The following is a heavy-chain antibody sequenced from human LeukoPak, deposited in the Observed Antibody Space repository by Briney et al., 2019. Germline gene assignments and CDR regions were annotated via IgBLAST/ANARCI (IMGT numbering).Heavy chain of an antibody. D-gene: IGHD3-10*01. CDR2: IWYDGSNK. CDR3: ARGGGSGSYLYYFDY. CDR1: GFTFSDYY. J-gene: IGHJ4*02. Sequence: GGSLRLSCAASGFTFSDYYMSWVRQAPGKGLEWVAVIWYDGSNKYYADSVKGRLTISRDNSKNTLYLQMNSLRAEDTAVYYCARGGGSGSYLYYFDYWGQGTLVTVSS. V-gene: IGHV3-33*08.